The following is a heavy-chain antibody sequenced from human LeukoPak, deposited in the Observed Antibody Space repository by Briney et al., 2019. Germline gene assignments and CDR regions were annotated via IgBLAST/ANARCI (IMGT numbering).Heavy chain of an antibody. CDR2: IRQDESEK. CDR1: GFTFSTYW. J-gene: IGHJ4*02. CDR3: ARPSLNSGSYFDY. V-gene: IGHV3-7*01. Sequence: GGSLRLSCAASGFTFSTYWMSWVRQTPEKGLEWVADIRQDESEKYYVDSVKGRFTISRDSARNSLYLQMNSLRAEDTAVYYCARPSLNSGSYFDYWGQGILVTVSS. D-gene: IGHD1-26*01.